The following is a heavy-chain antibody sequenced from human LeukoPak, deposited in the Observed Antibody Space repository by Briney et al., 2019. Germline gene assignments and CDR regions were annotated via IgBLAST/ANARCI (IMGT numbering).Heavy chain of an antibody. J-gene: IGHJ6*02. Sequence: ASVKVSCKASGYTFTSYGSSWVRQAPGQGLEWMGWISDSNGNTNDAQKPQGRGTMTTDTSTSTAYMELRSLRSDDTAVYYCAREVIAVAGAGYYYYGMDVWGQGTTVTVSS. CDR2: ISDSNGNT. V-gene: IGHV1-18*01. CDR3: AREVIAVAGAGYYYYGMDV. CDR1: GYTFTSYG. D-gene: IGHD6-19*01.